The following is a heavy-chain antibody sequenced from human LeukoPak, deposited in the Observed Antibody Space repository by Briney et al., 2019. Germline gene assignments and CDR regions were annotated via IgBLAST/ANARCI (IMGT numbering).Heavy chain of an antibody. V-gene: IGHV3-23*01. CDR1: GFTFSDYG. CDR2: INNIGVNT. D-gene: IGHD5-18*01. J-gene: IGHJ4*02. CDR3: ARQLWLPDD. Sequence: PGGSLRLSCTASGFTFSDYGMSWVRQAPGEGLEWVSSINNIGVNTHYSESVKGRFTISRDNSKNTLYLQMNSLTVEDTAVYHCARQLWLPDDWGQGTLVTVSS.